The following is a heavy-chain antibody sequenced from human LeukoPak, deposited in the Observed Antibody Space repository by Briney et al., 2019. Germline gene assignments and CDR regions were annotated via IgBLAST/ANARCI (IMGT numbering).Heavy chain of an antibody. CDR1: GYTFTSYG. CDR3: ARGAPVTYYYDSSGYYGY. Sequence: ASVKVSCKASGYTFTSYGISWVRQAPGQGLEWMGWISAYNGNTNYAQKLQGRVTMTTDTSTSTAYMELRSLRSDDTAVYYCARGAPVTYYYDSSGYYGYWGQGTLVTVSS. V-gene: IGHV1-18*01. J-gene: IGHJ4*02. D-gene: IGHD3-22*01. CDR2: ISAYNGNT.